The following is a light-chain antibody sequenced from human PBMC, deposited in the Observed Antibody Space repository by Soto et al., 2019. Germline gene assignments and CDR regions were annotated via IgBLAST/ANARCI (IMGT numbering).Light chain of an antibody. CDR3: LPSYRAVP. Sequence: DIQMTHAPSSLSAYVGDRISITCRASQSVSSYLNWYQQTPGKAPRLLIYAASHLQTGVPSRFRGTGSATHLTLTISSRQPEGFATYYCLPSYRAVPFGEGTRLEIK. J-gene: IGKJ5*01. CDR2: AAS. V-gene: IGKV1-39*01. CDR1: QSVSSY.